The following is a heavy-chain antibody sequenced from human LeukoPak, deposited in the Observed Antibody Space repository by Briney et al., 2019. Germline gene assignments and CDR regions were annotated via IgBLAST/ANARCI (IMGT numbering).Heavy chain of an antibody. V-gene: IGHV1-69*04. D-gene: IGHD3-22*01. Sequence: SGKVSCKASGGTFSSYAISWVRQAPGQGLEWMGRIIPILGIANYTQKFQGRVTITADKSTSTAYMELSSMRSEDTAVYYCARGPRGYFPDYWGQGTLVTVSS. CDR1: GGTFSSYA. CDR2: IIPILGIA. J-gene: IGHJ4*02. CDR3: ARGPRGYFPDY.